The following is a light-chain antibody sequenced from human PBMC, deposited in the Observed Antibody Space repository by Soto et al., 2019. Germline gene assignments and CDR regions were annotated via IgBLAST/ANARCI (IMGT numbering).Light chain of an antibody. CDR3: HQYGSSPQT. J-gene: IGKJ1*01. V-gene: IGKV3-20*01. CDR2: GAS. Sequence: EFVLTQSPGTLSLSPGETATLSCRASQRVSSDYLAWYQQKPGQAPRLLIYGASTRATGIADRFSGSGSGTDFTLSISRLEPEDFAVYYCHQYGSSPQTVGQGTKVDIK. CDR1: QRVSSDY.